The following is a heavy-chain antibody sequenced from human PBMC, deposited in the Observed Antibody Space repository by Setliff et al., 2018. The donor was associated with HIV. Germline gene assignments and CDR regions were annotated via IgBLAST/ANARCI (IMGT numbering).Heavy chain of an antibody. J-gene: IGHJ4*02. D-gene: IGHD6-13*01. CDR1: GSTFTGYY. V-gene: IGHV1-2*02. Sequence: ASVKVSCKASGSTFTGYYMHWVRQAPGQGLEWMGWINPNSGGTNYAQKFQGRVTMTRDTSISTAYMELSRLRSDDTAVYYCARGFRFRGIAAAAAFDYWGQGTLVTVSS. CDR2: INPNSGGT. CDR3: ARGFRFRGIAAAAAFDY.